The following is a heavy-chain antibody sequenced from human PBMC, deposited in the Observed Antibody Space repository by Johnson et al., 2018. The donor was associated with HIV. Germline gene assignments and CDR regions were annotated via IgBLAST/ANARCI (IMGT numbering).Heavy chain of an antibody. D-gene: IGHD5-12*01. CDR3: ARSDVDIVATILFDI. Sequence: VQLVESGGGLVKPGGSLRLSCKASGFTFSSYAMHWVRQAPGKGLEYVSAISSNGGSTYYANSVKGRFTISSDNSKNTLYLQMGSLRVENMAVYYCARSDVDIVATILFDIWGQGTMVTVSS. CDR1: GFTFSSYA. V-gene: IGHV3-64*01. CDR2: ISSNGGST. J-gene: IGHJ3*02.